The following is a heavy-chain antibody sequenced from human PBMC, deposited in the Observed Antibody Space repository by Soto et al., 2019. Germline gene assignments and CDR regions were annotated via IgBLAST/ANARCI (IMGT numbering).Heavy chain of an antibody. J-gene: IGHJ4*02. CDR2: MNPNSGNT. Sequence: ASVKVSWKASGYTFTSYDINWVRQATGQGLEWMGWMNPNSGNTGYAQKFQGRVTMTRNTSISAAYMELSSLKSEDTAVYYCARELSSSWRFDYWGQGTLVTVSS. V-gene: IGHV1-8*01. CDR1: GYTFTSYD. CDR3: ARELSSSWRFDY. D-gene: IGHD6-13*01.